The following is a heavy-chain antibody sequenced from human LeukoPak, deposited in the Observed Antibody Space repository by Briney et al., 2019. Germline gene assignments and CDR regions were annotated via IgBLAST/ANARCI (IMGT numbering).Heavy chain of an antibody. CDR2: IKSKTDGGTT. V-gene: IGHV3-15*01. CDR3: TTETPIWFGESDV. D-gene: IGHD3-10*01. CDR1: GFTFSNAW. Sequence: GGSLRLSCAASGFTFSNAWMTWVRQAPGKGLEWVGRIKSKTDGGTTDYAVPVKGRFTISRDDSKNTLYLQMNSLKTEDTALYYCTTETPIWFGESDVWGKGTTVTVSS. J-gene: IGHJ6*04.